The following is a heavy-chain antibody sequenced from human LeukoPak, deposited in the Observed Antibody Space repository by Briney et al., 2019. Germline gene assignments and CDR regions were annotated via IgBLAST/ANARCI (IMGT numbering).Heavy chain of an antibody. CDR3: ASSPRGVY. CDR1: GFTFSSYS. V-gene: IGHV3-48*04. CDR2: ISGSGTTI. J-gene: IGHJ4*02. Sequence: PGGSLRLSCAASGFTFSSYSMNWVRQAPGKGLEWVSEISGSGTTIFYADSVKGRFTVSRDNAKNSLYLQMNSLRVEDTAVYYCASSPRGVYWGQGTLVTVSS. D-gene: IGHD3-10*01.